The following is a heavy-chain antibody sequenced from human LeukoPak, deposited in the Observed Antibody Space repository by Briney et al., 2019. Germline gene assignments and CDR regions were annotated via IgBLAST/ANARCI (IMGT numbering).Heavy chain of an antibody. CDR1: GGTFSSYA. D-gene: IGHD3-10*01. V-gene: IGHV1-69*13. J-gene: IGHJ4*02. CDR2: IIPIFGTA. Sequence: SVRVSCKASGGTFSSYAISWVRQAPGQGLEWMGGIIPIFGTANYAQKFQGRVTITADESTSTAYMELSSLRSEDTAVYYCARHYYYGSGSYRRYFDYWGQGTLVTVSS. CDR3: ARHYYYGSGSYRRYFDY.